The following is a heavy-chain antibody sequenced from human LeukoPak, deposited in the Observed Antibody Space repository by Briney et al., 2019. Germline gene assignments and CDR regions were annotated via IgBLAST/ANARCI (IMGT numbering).Heavy chain of an antibody. CDR2: INPNSGGT. Sequence: ASVKVSCKASGYTFTGYYMHWVRQAPGQGLEWMGWINPNSGGTNYAQNFQGRVTMTRDTSISTAYMELSRLRSDDTALYYCPRASARYSDAFDIWGQGTMVTVSS. CDR1: GYTFTGYY. CDR3: PRASARYSDAFDI. V-gene: IGHV1-2*02. J-gene: IGHJ3*02. D-gene: IGHD1-26*01.